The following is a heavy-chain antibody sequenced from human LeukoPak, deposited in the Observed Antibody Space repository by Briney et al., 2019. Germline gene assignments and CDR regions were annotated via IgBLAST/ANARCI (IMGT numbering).Heavy chain of an antibody. CDR2: VDPEDGET. J-gene: IGHJ4*02. D-gene: IGHD3-3*01. V-gene: IGHV1-69-2*01. CDR3: AIDFWSGYYSD. Sequence: GASVKVSCKVSGYTFTDYYMHWVQQAPGKGIEWMGLVDPEDGETIYAEKFQGRVTITADTSTDTAYMELSSLRSEDTAVYYCAIDFWSGYYSDWGQGTLVTVSS. CDR1: GYTFTDYY.